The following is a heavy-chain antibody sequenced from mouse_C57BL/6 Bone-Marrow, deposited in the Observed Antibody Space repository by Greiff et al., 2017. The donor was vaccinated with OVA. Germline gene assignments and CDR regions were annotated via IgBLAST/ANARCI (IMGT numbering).Heavy chain of an antibody. Sequence: EVQLQESGGGLVKPGGSLKLSCAASGFTFSDYGMHWVRQAPEKGLEWVAYISSGSSTIYYADTVKGRFTFSRDNAKNTLFLQMTSLRSEDTAMYYCARARDEAYWGQGTLVTVSA. D-gene: IGHD3-3*01. CDR1: GFTFSDYG. V-gene: IGHV5-17*01. CDR2: ISSGSSTI. J-gene: IGHJ3*01. CDR3: ARARDEAY.